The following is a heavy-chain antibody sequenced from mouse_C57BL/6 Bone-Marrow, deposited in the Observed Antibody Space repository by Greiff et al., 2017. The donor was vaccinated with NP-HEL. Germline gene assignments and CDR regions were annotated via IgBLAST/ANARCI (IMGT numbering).Heavy chain of an antibody. CDR1: GFTFSSYG. V-gene: IGHV5-6*03. CDR3: ASNYEAY. Sequence: EVKLMESGGGLVKPGGSLKLSCAASGFTFSSYGMSWVRQTPDKRLEWVATISSGGSYTYYPDSVKGRFTITRDNAKNTLYLQMSSLKSEDTAMYYCASNYEAYWGQGTLVTVSA. CDR2: ISSGGSYT. J-gene: IGHJ3*01. D-gene: IGHD2-1*01.